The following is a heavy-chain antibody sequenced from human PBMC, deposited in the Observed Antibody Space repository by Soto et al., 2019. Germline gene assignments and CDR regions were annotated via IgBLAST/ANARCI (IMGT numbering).Heavy chain of an antibody. D-gene: IGHD3-22*01. V-gene: IGHV3-13*04. CDR2: IGTAGDT. CDR1: GFTFSSYD. CDR3: ARSPPGGYHYYYGMDV. J-gene: IGHJ6*02. Sequence: EVQLVESGGGLVQPGGSLRLSCAASGFTFSSYDMQWVRQATGKGLAWVSAIGTAGDTYYPGAVKGRFTISRENAKNSLYLQMNSLRAGDTALYYCARSPPGGYHYYYGMDVWGQGTTVTVSS.